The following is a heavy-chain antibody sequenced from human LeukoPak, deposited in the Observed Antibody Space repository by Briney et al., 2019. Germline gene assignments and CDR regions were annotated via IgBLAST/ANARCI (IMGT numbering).Heavy chain of an antibody. CDR1: GDSISRGSYY. D-gene: IGHD1-26*01. Sequence: SETLSLTCTVSGDSISRGSYYWDWIRQPPGKGLDWIGSIYSSGSTYYSPSLKSRVTISVETSSNQFSLKLRSVTAADMAVYYCARRGLGATGSDYWGQGTLVTVSS. CDR2: IYSSGST. CDR3: ARRGLGATGSDY. J-gene: IGHJ4*02. V-gene: IGHV4-39*01.